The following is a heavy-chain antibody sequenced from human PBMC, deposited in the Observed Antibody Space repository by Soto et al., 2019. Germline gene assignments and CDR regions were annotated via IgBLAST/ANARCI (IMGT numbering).Heavy chain of an antibody. Sequence: LRLSCAASGFTFSSYWMSWVRQAPGKGLEWVANIKQDGSEKYYVDSVKGRFTISRDNAKNSLYLQMNSLRAEDTAVYYCARSRVVGISYYFDYCGQRSLVPVSA. CDR1: GFTFSSYW. J-gene: IGHJ4*02. CDR3: ARSRVVGISYYFDY. V-gene: IGHV3-7*05. D-gene: IGHD3-3*01. CDR2: IKQDGSEK.